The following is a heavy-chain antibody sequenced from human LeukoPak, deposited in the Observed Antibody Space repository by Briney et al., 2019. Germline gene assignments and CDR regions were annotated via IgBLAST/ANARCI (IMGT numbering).Heavy chain of an antibody. CDR2: INPSGGST. Sequence: ASVKVSCKASGYTFTSYYMHWVRQAPGQGLEWMGIINPSGGSTSYAQKFQGRVTMTRDTSTSTVYMELSSLRSEDTAVCYCARDIVVVPAAIYAPQFDPWGQGTLVTVSS. D-gene: IGHD2-2*01. CDR1: GYTFTSYY. CDR3: ARDIVVVPAAIYAPQFDP. J-gene: IGHJ5*02. V-gene: IGHV1-46*01.